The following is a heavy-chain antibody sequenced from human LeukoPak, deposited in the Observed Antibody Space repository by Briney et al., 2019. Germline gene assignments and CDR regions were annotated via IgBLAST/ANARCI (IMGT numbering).Heavy chain of an antibody. CDR3: AKAPVTSCRGAYCYPFDS. V-gene: IGHV3-23*01. J-gene: IGHJ4*02. D-gene: IGHD2-21*01. Sequence: GGSLRLSCAASGFTFSSFALSWVRQAPGKGLEWVSAISGRGRGGSTYYADSVKGRFTISRDNSKNTLYLQMNSLRAEDTAVYFCAKAPVTSCRGAYCYPFDSWGQGTLVTVSS. CDR1: GFTFSSFA. CDR2: ISGRGRGGST.